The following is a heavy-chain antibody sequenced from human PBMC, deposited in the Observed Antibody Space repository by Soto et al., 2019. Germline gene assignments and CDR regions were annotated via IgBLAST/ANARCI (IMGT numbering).Heavy chain of an antibody. CDR1: GFTFTRYS. V-gene: IGHV3-21*01. CDR2: ISSTTNYI. J-gene: IGHJ4*02. Sequence: VQLVESGGGLVKPGGSLRLSCAASGFTFTRYSMNWVRQAPGKGLEWVSSISSTTNYIYYADSMKGRLTVSRDNAKNSVYLEMNSLSAEDTAVYYCARESEDLTSNFDYWGQGTLVTVSS. CDR3: ARESEDLTSNFDY.